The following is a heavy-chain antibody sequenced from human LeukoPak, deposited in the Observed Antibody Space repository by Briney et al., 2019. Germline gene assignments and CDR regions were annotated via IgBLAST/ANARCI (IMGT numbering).Heavy chain of an antibody. CDR2: IIPIFGTA. Sequence: VASVKASCKASGGTFSSYAISWVRQAPGQGLEWMGGIIPIFGTANYAQKFQGRVTITADESTSTAYMELSSLRSEDTAVYYCARSIVGANNDAFDIWGQGTMVTVSS. CDR1: GGTFSSYA. J-gene: IGHJ3*02. V-gene: IGHV1-69*13. CDR3: ARSIVGANNDAFDI. D-gene: IGHD1-26*01.